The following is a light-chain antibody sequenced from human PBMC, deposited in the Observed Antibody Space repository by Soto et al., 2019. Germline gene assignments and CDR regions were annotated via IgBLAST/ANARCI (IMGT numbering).Light chain of an antibody. CDR2: GNS. V-gene: IGLV1-40*01. J-gene: IGLJ3*02. CDR3: QSYDSSLSGWV. Sequence: QSALTQPPSVSGAPGPGAPSPATGTTSKFGAGYDVHWYQQLPGTAPKLLIYGNSNRPSGVPDRFSGSKSGTSASLAITGLQAEDEADYYCQSYDSSLSGWVFGGGTKLTVL. CDR1: TSKFGAGYD.